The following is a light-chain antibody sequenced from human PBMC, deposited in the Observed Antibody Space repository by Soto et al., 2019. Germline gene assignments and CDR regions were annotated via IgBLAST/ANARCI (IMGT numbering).Light chain of an antibody. CDR1: ASTIGRNY. CDR2: RNS. CDR3: AAWDDNLSGLYV. J-gene: IGLJ1*01. V-gene: IGLV1-47*01. Sequence: QSGLTQSPSASGTPGQRVTISCSGSASTIGRNYVYWYQQPPGTAPKLLIYRNSQRPSGVPDRFSGSKSGTSASLAISGLRSEDEADYYCAAWDDNLSGLYVFGAGTKVTVL.